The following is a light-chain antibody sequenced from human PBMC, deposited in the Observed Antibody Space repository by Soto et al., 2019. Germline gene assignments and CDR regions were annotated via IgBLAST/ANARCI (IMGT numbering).Light chain of an antibody. J-gene: IGKJ4*02. CDR2: AAS. CDR1: QSVSSY. V-gene: IGKV1-39*01. CDR3: QQSYSTPQT. Sequence: DTQLSQSPSSLSAPVGDSSTITSRASQSVSSYLNWYQQKPGQAPKLLIYAASSLESGIPARFSGSGSGTDFTLTISSLQSEDFAAYYCQQSYSTPQTFGGGTKVDIK.